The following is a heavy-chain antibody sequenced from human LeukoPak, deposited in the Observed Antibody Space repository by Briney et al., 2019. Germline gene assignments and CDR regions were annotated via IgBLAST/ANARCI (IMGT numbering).Heavy chain of an antibody. J-gene: IGHJ1*01. V-gene: IGHV1-2*02. Sequence: ASVKVSCKASGYTFTGYYMHWVRQARGQGLEWMGWINPNSGGTSYAQKLQGRVTMTRDTSISTAYMELSRLRSDDTVVYYCSRAVAGTAEYFQHWGQGTLVTVSS. D-gene: IGHD6-19*01. CDR1: GYTFTGYY. CDR2: INPNSGGT. CDR3: SRAVAGTAEYFQH.